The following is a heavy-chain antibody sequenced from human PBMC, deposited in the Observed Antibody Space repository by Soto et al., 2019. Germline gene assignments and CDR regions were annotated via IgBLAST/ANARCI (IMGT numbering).Heavy chain of an antibody. CDR3: ATSPELGPYYFEY. CDR1: GYTLTELS. J-gene: IGHJ4*02. Sequence: ASVKVSCKVSGYTLTELSMHWVRQAPGKGLEWMGGFDPEDGETVYAQKFQGRVTMTEDTSTDTAYMELSSLRSEDTAVYYCATSPELGPYYFEYWGQGTLVTVSS. CDR2: FDPEDGET. V-gene: IGHV1-24*01. D-gene: IGHD1-7*01.